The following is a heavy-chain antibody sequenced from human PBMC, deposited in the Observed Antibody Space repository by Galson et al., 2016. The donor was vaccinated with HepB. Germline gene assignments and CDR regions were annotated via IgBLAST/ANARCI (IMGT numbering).Heavy chain of an antibody. CDR1: GFTFRHYW. CDR3: AKERLVRRIFDH. Sequence: SLRLSCAASGFTFRHYWIHWVRQAPGKGLVWVSRINSDGSSTTYADSVKGRFTISRDNANNTLYLQMNGLRAEDTAVYYCAKERLVRRIFDHWGQGTLLTVSS. CDR2: INSDGSST. V-gene: IGHV3-74*03. J-gene: IGHJ4*02. D-gene: IGHD1-1*01.